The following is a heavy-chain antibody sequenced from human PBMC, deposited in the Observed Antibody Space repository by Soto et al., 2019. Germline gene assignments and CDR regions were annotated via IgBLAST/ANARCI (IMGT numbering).Heavy chain of an antibody. J-gene: IGHJ4*02. CDR2: FFIGGNT. CDR3: ARGMTTVTTLDY. D-gene: IGHD4-4*01. V-gene: IGHV4-39*07. CDR1: GGSISSTTYY. Sequence: PSETLCLTCTVPGGSISSTTYYWGWMRQPPGKGLEWIASFFIGGNTYYNPSLKSRVTISVDRSKNQFSLKLSSVTAADTAVYYCARGMTTVTTLDYWGQGTLVTVSS.